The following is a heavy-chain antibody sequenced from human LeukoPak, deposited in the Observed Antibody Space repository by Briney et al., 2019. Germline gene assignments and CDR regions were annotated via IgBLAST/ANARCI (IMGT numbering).Heavy chain of an antibody. CDR3: AKEYYYDSSGYYWPYYYYGMDV. D-gene: IGHD3-22*01. Sequence: GGSLRLSCAASGFTFSSYAMHWVRQAPGKGLEWVAVISYDGSNKYYADSVKGRFTISRDNSKNTLYLQMNSLRAEDTAVYYCAKEYYYDSSGYYWPYYYYGMDVWGQGTTVTVSS. CDR2: ISYDGSNK. V-gene: IGHV3-30-3*02. J-gene: IGHJ6*02. CDR1: GFTFSSYA.